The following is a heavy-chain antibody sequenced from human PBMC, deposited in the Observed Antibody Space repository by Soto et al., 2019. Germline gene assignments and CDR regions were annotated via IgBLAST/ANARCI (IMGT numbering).Heavy chain of an antibody. D-gene: IGHD2-15*01. CDR1: EYTFTSYY. CDR3: ASVGLAAANGGYGDYLAY. CDR2: INPNSGGT. J-gene: IGHJ4*02. V-gene: IGHV1-2*04. Sequence: QVQLVQSGAEVKKPGASVKVSCKASEYTFTSYYMHWVRQAPGQGLKWMGWINPNSGGTKYAQKFQGWVTMTRDTSISTAYMELSSLRSDDTAVYYCASVGLAAANGGYGDYLAYWSQGTLVTVSS.